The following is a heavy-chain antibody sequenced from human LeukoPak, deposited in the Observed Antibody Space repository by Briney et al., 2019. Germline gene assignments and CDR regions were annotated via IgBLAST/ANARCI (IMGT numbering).Heavy chain of an antibody. Sequence: SETLSLTCTLSGGSISTYYWSWIRQPPGKGLEWIGYIYHSGSTNYNPSLKSRVTISVDTSKNQYSLKLSSVTAADTAVYYCARGGGYASPIGYWGQGALVTVSS. CDR2: IYHSGST. V-gene: IGHV4-59*01. CDR1: GGSISTYY. CDR3: ARGGGYASPIGY. D-gene: IGHD5-12*01. J-gene: IGHJ4*02.